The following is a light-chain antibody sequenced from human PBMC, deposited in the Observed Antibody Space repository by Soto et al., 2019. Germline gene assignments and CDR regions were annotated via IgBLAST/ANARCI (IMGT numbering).Light chain of an antibody. CDR1: ESVTSS. V-gene: IGKV3-15*01. CDR2: AAS. Sequence: EIVMTQSPATLSVSPGDRATLSCRASESVTSSLAWYQQKPGQPPRLLIYAASTRATDVPARFSGGGSETEFTLTISSLQSEDFAVYFCQQYGSSPGTFGQGTKVEIK. CDR3: QQYGSSPGT. J-gene: IGKJ1*01.